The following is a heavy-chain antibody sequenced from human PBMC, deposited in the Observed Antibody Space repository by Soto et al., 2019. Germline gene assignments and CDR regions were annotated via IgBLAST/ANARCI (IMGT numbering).Heavy chain of an antibody. Sequence: SETLSLTCTVSGGSISSYYWSWIRQPPGMGLEWIGYIYYSGSTNYNPSLKSRVTISVDTSKNQFSLKLSSVTAADTAVYYCARDRPYHGSGSYRYKRLFEYWGQGTLVTVSS. D-gene: IGHD3-10*01. CDR2: IYYSGST. J-gene: IGHJ4*02. CDR3: ARDRPYHGSGSYRYKRLFEY. V-gene: IGHV4-59*01. CDR1: GGSISSYY.